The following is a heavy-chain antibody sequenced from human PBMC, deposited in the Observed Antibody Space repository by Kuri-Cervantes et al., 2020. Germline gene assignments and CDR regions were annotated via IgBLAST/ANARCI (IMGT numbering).Heavy chain of an antibody. Sequence: ETLSLTCAASGFTFSSYSMNWVRQAPGKGLEWVSYISSSSSTIYYADSVKGRFTISRDNSKNTLYLQMNSLRAEDTAVYYCAKICTMIVVDYYFDYWGQGTLVTVSS. CDR1: GFTFSSYS. CDR3: AKICTMIVVDYYFDY. V-gene: IGHV3-48*01. J-gene: IGHJ4*02. D-gene: IGHD3-22*01. CDR2: ISSSSSTI.